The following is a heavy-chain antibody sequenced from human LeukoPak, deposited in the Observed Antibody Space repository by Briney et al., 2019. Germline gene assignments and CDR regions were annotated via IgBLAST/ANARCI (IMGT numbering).Heavy chain of an antibody. CDR2: IYYSGST. CDR1: GGSISSSSYY. J-gene: IGHJ3*02. Sequence: SETLSLTCTVSGGSISSSSYYWGWIRQPPGKGLEWIGSIYYSGSTYYNPSLKSRVTISVDTSKNQFSLKLSSVTAADTAVYYCARVLENGYSYGFDAFDIWGQGTMVTVSS. V-gene: IGHV4-39*07. D-gene: IGHD5-18*01. CDR3: ARVLENGYSYGFDAFDI.